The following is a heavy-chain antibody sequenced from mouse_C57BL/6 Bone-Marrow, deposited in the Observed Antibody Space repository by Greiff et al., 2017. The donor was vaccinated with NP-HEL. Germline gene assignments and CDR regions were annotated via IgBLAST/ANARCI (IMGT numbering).Heavy chain of an antibody. V-gene: IGHV5-17*01. CDR3: AKLRNSWFAY. D-gene: IGHD1-1*01. CDR2: ISSGSSTI. Sequence: EVKLVESGGGLVKPGGSLKLSCAASGFTFSDYGMHWVRQAPEKGLEWVAYISSGSSTIYYADTVKGRFTISRDNASNTRFLKMTSLRAEDTAMYYCAKLRNSWFAYWGQGTLVTVSA. CDR1: GFTFSDYG. J-gene: IGHJ3*01.